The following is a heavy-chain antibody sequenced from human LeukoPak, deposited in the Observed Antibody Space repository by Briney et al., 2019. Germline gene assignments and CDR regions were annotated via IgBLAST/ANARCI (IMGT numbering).Heavy chain of an antibody. CDR3: AKAGNYGDYLDY. CDR2: ISDSGGTT. D-gene: IGHD4-17*01. CDR1: GFTFSSYG. J-gene: IGHJ4*02. Sequence: GGSLRLSCAASGFTFSSYGMHWVRQAPGEGLEWVSGISDSGGTTYYADSVRGRFTISRDNSKNTLWLQINSLRAEDTALYYCAKAGNYGDYLDYWGQGTLVTVSS. V-gene: IGHV3-23*01.